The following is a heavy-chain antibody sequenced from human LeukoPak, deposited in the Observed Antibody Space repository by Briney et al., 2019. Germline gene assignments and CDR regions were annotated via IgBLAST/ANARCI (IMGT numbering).Heavy chain of an antibody. CDR1: GFTFSTYS. V-gene: IGHV3-48*01. D-gene: IGHD2-2*01. CDR2: ISSSSSTI. CDR3: ARTRYCSGISCFYAN. Sequence: PGGSLRLSCAVSGFTFSTYSMNWVRQAPGKGLEWVSYISSSSSTIYYADSVKGRFTISRDNSKNTLFLQMSSLKAEDTAVYYCARTRYCSGISCFYANWGQGTLVTVSS. J-gene: IGHJ4*02.